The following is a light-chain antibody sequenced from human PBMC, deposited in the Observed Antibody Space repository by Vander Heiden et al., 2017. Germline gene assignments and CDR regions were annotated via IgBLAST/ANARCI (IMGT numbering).Light chain of an antibody. CDR1: TGAVTSDYY. Sequence: QTVVTQEPSLTVPPGGTVTLTCSSSTGAVTSDYYPTWFQQKTGRAPRAILYGTNTSHSGTPARFSGSLRGGTAALTLSVVQPEAEVQYYCRLYYGGSVVFGGGTKLTVL. J-gene: IGLJ3*02. CDR3: RLYYGGSVV. V-gene: IGLV7-43*01. CDR2: GTN.